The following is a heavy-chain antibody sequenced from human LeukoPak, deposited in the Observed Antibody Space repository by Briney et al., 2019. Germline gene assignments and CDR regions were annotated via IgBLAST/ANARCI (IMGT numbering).Heavy chain of an antibody. J-gene: IGHJ3*02. CDR2: IYSGGST. CDR3: ASIAAAGTWDAFDI. D-gene: IGHD6-13*01. Sequence: GGSLRLSCAASGFTVSSNYMSWVRQAPGKGLEWVSVIYSGGSTYYADSVKGRFTISRDNSKNMLYLQMNSLRAEDTAVYYCASIAAAGTWDAFDIWGQGTMVTVSS. V-gene: IGHV3-66*01. CDR1: GFTVSSNY.